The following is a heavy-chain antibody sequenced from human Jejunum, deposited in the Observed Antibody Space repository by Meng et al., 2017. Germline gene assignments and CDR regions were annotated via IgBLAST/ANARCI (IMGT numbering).Heavy chain of an antibody. J-gene: IGHJ5*02. CDR3: ARDLLGPAIAATGWFDP. D-gene: IGHD6-13*01. Sequence: GLRLVNPAASLSLLCAVSGAYRIECNWWSGARQPLGKALGWIGAIYHTGTTTYNPSLQSQVTMSLDKSKNQFSLELTSVTAADTAVYYCARDLLGPAIAATGWFDPWGQGTLVTVSS. V-gene: IGHV4-4*02. CDR1: GAYRIECNW. CDR2: IYHTGTT.